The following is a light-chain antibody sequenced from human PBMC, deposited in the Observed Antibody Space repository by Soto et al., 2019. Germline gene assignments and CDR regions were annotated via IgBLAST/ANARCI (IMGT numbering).Light chain of an antibody. J-gene: IGKJ5*01. CDR2: AAS. Sequence: DIQLTPSPSFLSASVGDRVSITCRASQGIATFLAWYQQKPREAPKLLIYAASTLQSGVPSRFSGSGSGTDFTLTISCLQSEDFATYYCQQYYSYPITFGQGTRLEIK. V-gene: IGKV1-9*01. CDR3: QQYYSYPIT. CDR1: QGIATF.